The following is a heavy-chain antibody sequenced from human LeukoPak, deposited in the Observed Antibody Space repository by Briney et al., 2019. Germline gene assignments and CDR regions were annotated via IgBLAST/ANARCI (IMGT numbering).Heavy chain of an antibody. CDR1: GFTFISYS. J-gene: IGHJ4*02. V-gene: IGHV3-21*01. CDR3: TFRGYNYEDY. Sequence: GGSLRLSCAASGFTFISYSINWVRQAPGKGLEWVSSISSSSSYIFYADSVKGRFTISRDNAKKSLYLQMNSLRAEDTAVYYCTFRGYNYEDYWGQGTLVTVSS. CDR2: ISSSSSYI. D-gene: IGHD5-18*01.